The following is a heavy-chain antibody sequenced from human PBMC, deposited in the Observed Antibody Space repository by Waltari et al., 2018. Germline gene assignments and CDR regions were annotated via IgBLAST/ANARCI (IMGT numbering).Heavy chain of an antibody. V-gene: IGHV3-21*01. CDR3: AREKGGLGGLDV. Sequence: EVQLVESGGGLVKPGGSLRLSCAASGFTFRSYSMNWVRQAPGKGLEWVSSISSSSSYIYYADSVKGRFTISRDNAKNSLYLQMNSLRAEDTAVYYCAREKGGLGGLDVWGQGTTVTVSS. CDR1: GFTFRSYS. J-gene: IGHJ6*02. CDR2: ISSSSSYI. D-gene: IGHD3-16*01.